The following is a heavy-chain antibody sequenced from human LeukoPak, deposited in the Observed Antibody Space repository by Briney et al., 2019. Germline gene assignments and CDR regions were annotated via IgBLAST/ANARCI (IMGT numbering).Heavy chain of an antibody. D-gene: IGHD6-19*01. CDR1: GFTFNNYA. Sequence: GGSLRLSCAASGFTFNNYAMHWVRQAPGKGLEWVAVISYDGSNKYYADSVKGRFTISRDNSKNTLYLQMNSLRAEDTAVYYCARVGGGWYVYDGMDVWGQGTTVTVSS. CDR2: ISYDGSNK. V-gene: IGHV3-30*04. J-gene: IGHJ6*02. CDR3: ARVGGGWYVYDGMDV.